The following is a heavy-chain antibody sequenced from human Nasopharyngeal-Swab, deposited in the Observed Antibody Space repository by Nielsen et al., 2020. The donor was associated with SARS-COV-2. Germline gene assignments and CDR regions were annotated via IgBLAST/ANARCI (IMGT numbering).Heavy chain of an antibody. J-gene: IGHJ5*02. D-gene: IGHD3-22*01. CDR2: ISGYNGNT. CDR3: ARDPDESSSFDP. CDR1: GYTFTSYG. Sequence: ASVKVSCKASGYTFTSYGISWGRQGPGQRLEWMGWISGYNGNTKYAQKLQGRVTMTTDTSTSTAYMELRSLRSDDTAVYYCARDPDESSSFDPWGQGTLVTVSS. V-gene: IGHV1-18*01.